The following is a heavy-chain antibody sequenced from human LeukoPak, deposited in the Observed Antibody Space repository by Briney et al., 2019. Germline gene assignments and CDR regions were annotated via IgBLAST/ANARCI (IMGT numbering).Heavy chain of an antibody. CDR2: IYHSGST. CDR3: ARAIVGAPLGY. J-gene: IGHJ4*02. CDR1: GYSISSGYY. Sequence: SETLSLTCAVSGYSISSGYYWGWIRQPPGKGLEWIGSIYHSGSTYYNPSLKGRVTISVDTSKNQFSLKLSSVTAADTAVYYCARAIVGAPLGYWGQGTLVTVSS. D-gene: IGHD1-26*01. V-gene: IGHV4-38-2*01.